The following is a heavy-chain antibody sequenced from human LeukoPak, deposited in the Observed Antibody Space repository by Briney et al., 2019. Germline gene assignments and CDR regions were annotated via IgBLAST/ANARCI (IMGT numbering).Heavy chain of an antibody. CDR2: ISYDGSNK. V-gene: IGHV3-30-3*01. Sequence: PGGSLRLSCAASGFTFSSYAMHWVRQAPGKGLEWVAVISYDGSNKYYADSVKGRFTISRDNSKNTLYLQMNSLRAEDTAVYYCAREIYYYDSSGYLDYWGQGTLVTVSS. CDR1: GFTFSSYA. D-gene: IGHD3-22*01. J-gene: IGHJ4*02. CDR3: AREIYYYDSSGYLDY.